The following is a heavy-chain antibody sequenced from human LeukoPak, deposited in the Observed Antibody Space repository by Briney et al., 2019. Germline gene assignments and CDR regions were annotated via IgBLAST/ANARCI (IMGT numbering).Heavy chain of an antibody. CDR2: IRYDGSNK. V-gene: IGHV3-30*02. CDR3: ARAIKQCLVPGYFQH. J-gene: IGHJ1*01. Sequence: GGFLRLSCAASGFTFSSYGMHWVRQAPGKGLEWVAFIRYDGSNKYYADSVKGRFTISRDNSKNTLYLQMNSLRAEDTAVYYCARAIKQCLVPGYFQHWGQGTLVTVSS. CDR1: GFTFSSYG. D-gene: IGHD6-19*01.